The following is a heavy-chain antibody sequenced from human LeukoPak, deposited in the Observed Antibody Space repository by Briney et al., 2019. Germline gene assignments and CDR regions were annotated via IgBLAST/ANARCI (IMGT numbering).Heavy chain of an antibody. CDR2: IYPGDSDT. J-gene: IGHJ3*02. V-gene: IGHV5-51*01. CDR1: GYSFTSYW. CDR3: ARETQGYIAVAGTDDAFGI. Sequence: GESLKISCKGSGYSFTSYWIGWVRQMPGKGLEWMGIIYPGDSDTRYSPSFQGQVTISADKSISTAYLQWSSLKASDTAMYYCARETQGYIAVAGTDDAFGIWGQGTMVTVSS. D-gene: IGHD6-19*01.